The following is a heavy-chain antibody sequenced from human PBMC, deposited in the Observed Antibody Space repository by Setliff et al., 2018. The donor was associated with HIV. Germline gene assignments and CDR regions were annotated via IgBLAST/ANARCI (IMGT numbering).Heavy chain of an antibody. J-gene: IGHJ3*02. CDR3: AKVFAYGVDGFDI. Sequence: PGGSLRLSGAASGFTFSTYAMGGVRQAPGKGLEWVSTVGAVGAPTHYAESVKGRFTISKDNSKNTLYLQMSSLRDEDTAVYYCAKVFAYGVDGFDIWGQGTMVTVSS. V-gene: IGHV3-23*01. D-gene: IGHD4-17*01. CDR2: VGAVGAPT. CDR1: GFTFSTYA.